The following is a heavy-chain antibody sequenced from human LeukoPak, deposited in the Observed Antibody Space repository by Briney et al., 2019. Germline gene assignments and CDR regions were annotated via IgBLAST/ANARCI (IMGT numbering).Heavy chain of an antibody. D-gene: IGHD3-10*01. V-gene: IGHV4-34*01. CDR1: GGSFSGYY. CDR3: ARGFSSVDYYGSGSYYNLDY. Sequence: SETLSLTCAVYGGSFSGYYWSWIRQPPGKGLEWIGEINHSGSTNYNPSLKSRVTISVDTSKNQFSLKLSSVTAADTAVYYCARGFSSVDYYGSGSYYNLDYWGQGTLVTVSS. J-gene: IGHJ4*02. CDR2: INHSGST.